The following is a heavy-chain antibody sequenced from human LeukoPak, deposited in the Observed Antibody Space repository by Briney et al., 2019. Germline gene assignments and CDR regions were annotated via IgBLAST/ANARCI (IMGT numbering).Heavy chain of an antibody. CDR2: ISSGGSTI. CDR1: GFTFSSFE. J-gene: IGHJ4*02. D-gene: IGHD6-19*01. V-gene: IGHV3-48*03. CDR3: ASYDAVAGKIDY. Sequence: GGSLRLSCAASGFTFSSFEMKWVRQAPGKGLEWVSYISSGGSTIYYADSVKGRFTISRDNAKNSLYLQMNSLRAEDTAVYYCASYDAVAGKIDYWGQGTLVTVSS.